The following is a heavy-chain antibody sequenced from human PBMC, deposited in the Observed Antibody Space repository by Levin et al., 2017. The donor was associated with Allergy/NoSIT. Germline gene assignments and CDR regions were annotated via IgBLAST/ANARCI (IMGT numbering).Heavy chain of an antibody. CDR1: GGSISSSSYY. Sequence: PSETLSLTCTVSGGSISSSSYYWGWIRQPPGKGLEWIGSIYYSGSTYYNPSLKSRVTISVDTSKNQFSLKLSSVTAADTAVYYCNSGYYLTFSFDIWGQGTMVTVSS. J-gene: IGHJ3*02. D-gene: IGHD3-22*01. V-gene: IGHV4-39*01. CDR2: IYYSGST. CDR3: NSGYYLTFSFDI.